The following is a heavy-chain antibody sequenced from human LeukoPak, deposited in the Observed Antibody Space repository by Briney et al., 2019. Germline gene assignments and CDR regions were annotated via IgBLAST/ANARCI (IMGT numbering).Heavy chain of an antibody. Sequence: GGSLRLSCAASGFTFSNYGMHWVRQAPGKRLEWLAVISYDGSNKYYADSLKGRFTISRDDSKNTLYLQMNSLRAEDTAFYYCAKQEIGTSWSAGYWGQGTLVTVSS. CDR2: ISYDGSNK. D-gene: IGHD2-2*01. J-gene: IGHJ4*02. CDR1: GFTFSNYG. CDR3: AKQEIGTSWSAGY. V-gene: IGHV3-30*18.